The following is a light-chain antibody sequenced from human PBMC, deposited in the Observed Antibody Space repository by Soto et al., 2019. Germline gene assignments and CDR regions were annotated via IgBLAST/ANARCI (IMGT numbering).Light chain of an antibody. Sequence: EIVLTQSPATLSLSPGERATLSCRASQSVSSYLAWYQQKPGQAPRLLIYDASNRATGIPARFSGSGSGTDFTLTISRLEPEDFAVYYCQQRSNWPPTFGGGTKVELK. CDR1: QSVSSY. V-gene: IGKV3-11*01. J-gene: IGKJ4*01. CDR3: QQRSNWPPT. CDR2: DAS.